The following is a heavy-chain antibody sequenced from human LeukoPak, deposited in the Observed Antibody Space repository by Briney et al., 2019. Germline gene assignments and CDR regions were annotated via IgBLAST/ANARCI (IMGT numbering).Heavy chain of an antibody. CDR3: ARQWVRGVSFGWFDP. D-gene: IGHD3-10*01. Sequence: GESLQISCKGSGYSFTSYWIGWVRQLPGKGLEWMGIIYPGDSDTRYSPSFQGQVTISADKSISTAYLQWSSLKASDTAMYYCARQWVRGVSFGWFDPWGQGTLVTVSS. V-gene: IGHV5-51*01. CDR1: GYSFTSYW. CDR2: IYPGDSDT. J-gene: IGHJ5*02.